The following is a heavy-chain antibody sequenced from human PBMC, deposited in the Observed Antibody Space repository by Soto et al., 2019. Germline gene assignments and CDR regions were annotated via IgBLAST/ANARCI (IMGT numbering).Heavy chain of an antibody. CDR3: TTTYPNDDSRVVAY. Sequence: PGGSLRLSCAASGFTGSRNYMSWVRQAPGKGLEWVSGITWNSGSKDYADSVKGRFTISRDNRKNSLYLQMNSLRGEDTALYYCTTTYPNDDSRVVAYWGQGTLVTVSS. CDR1: GFTGSRNY. CDR2: ITWNSGSK. J-gene: IGHJ4*02. D-gene: IGHD1-1*01. V-gene: IGHV3-9*01.